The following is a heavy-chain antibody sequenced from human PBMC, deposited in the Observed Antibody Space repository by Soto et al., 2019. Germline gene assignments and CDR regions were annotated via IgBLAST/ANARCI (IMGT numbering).Heavy chain of an antibody. CDR3: ARDRIAVAGNPESFQH. CDR1: GFTVSSNY. V-gene: IGHV3-66*01. J-gene: IGHJ1*01. CDR2: IYSGGST. Sequence: EVPLVESGGGLVQPGGSLRLSCAASGFTVSSNYMSWVRQAPGKGLEWVSVIYSGGSTYYADSVKGRCTISRDISKNTLYLQMTSLRAEDTAVYYCARDRIAVAGNPESFQHWGQGTLVTVSS. D-gene: IGHD6-19*01.